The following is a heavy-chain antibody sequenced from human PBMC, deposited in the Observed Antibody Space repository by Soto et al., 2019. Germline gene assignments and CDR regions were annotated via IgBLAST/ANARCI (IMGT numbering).Heavy chain of an antibody. CDR3: ARASMGYGMDV. CDR1: GGAFSGYF. D-gene: IGHD6-6*01. CDR2: IYYSGST. Sequence: KASETLSLTCAVDGGAFSGYFWSWIRQTPGKGLEWIGYIYYSGSTNYNPSLKSRVTISVDTSKNQFSLKLSSVTAADTAVYYCARASMGYGMDVWGQGTTVTVSS. J-gene: IGHJ6*02. V-gene: IGHV4-59*01.